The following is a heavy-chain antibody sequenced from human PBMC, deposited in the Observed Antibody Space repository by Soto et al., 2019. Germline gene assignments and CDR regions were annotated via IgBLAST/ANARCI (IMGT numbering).Heavy chain of an antibody. Sequence: QVQLVQSGAEVKKPGSSVKVSCTASGGTFNFYSISWVRQAPGQGLEWVGRVIPMVGMSEYAQKFQGRVTITANKATSTAYMNLRSLRSEDMAVYYCATNYGAGSAHFDSWGQGTLVTVSS. CDR2: VIPMVGMS. J-gene: IGHJ4*02. V-gene: IGHV1-69*02. CDR1: GGTFNFYS. D-gene: IGHD3-10*01. CDR3: ATNYGAGSAHFDS.